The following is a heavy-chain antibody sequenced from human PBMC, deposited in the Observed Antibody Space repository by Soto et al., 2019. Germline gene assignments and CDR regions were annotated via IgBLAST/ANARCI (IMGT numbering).Heavy chain of an antibody. J-gene: IGHJ1*01. CDR2: ITHRGST. Sequence: QVQLQQWGAGLLKPSETLSLTCAVYGGSFSGYYWSWIRQPPGKGLEWIGEITHRGSTYYNPSLKSRVTMSVDTYKNQCALTLSSVTPADTAVYYCARGLGGPRLQHWGQGTLVIVSS. CDR3: ARGLGGPRLQH. CDR1: GGSFSGYY. V-gene: IGHV4-34*01.